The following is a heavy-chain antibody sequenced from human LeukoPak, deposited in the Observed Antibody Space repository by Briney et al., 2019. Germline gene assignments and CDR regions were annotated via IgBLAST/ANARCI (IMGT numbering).Heavy chain of an antibody. CDR2: AHLDGRT. J-gene: IGHJ4*01. CDR3: AREGGFYRPLDY. D-gene: IGHD3-3*01. CDR1: GGSVINTNW. Sequence: NPSGTLSLTCGVSGGSVINTNWWTWVRPPPRKGLEWIGEAHLDGRTNYNPSLESRLTMSVDVSENQVSLKLTSVTAADTAVYYCAREGGFYRPLDYSGQGTLVTVSS. V-gene: IGHV4-4*02.